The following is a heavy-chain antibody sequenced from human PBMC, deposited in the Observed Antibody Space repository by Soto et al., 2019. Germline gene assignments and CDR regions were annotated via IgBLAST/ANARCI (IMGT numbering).Heavy chain of an antibody. D-gene: IGHD3-16*01. CDR3: ARDVGGTSSDLGN. CDR1: GYTFTGYY. V-gene: IGHV1-2*02. Sequence: ASLNVSWKPTGYTFTGYYIHWMRQAPGQGLEWRGWSNPDYDGSTYEQKFQGRVTLTRDTSTSTAYMEVSRLRSDDTAVYYCARDVGGTSSDLGNWGQGTQVTVSS. CDR2: SNPDYDGS. J-gene: IGHJ4*02.